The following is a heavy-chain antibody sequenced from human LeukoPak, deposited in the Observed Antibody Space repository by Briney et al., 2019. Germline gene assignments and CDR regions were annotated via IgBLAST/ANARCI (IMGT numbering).Heavy chain of an antibody. CDR1: GGSISSGSYY. CDR2: IYTSGST. V-gene: IGHV4-61*02. Sequence: SSQTLSLTCTVSGGSISSGSYYWSWIRQPAGKGLEWIGRIYTSGSTNYNPSLKSRVTISVDTSKNQFSLKLSSVTAADTAVYYCAREGPATDYWGQGTLVTVSS. J-gene: IGHJ4*02. CDR3: AREGPATDY.